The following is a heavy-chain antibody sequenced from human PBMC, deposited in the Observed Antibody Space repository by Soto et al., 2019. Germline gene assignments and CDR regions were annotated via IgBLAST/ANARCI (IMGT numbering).Heavy chain of an antibody. CDR1: GFTFGHVW. D-gene: IGHD3-16*01. J-gene: IGHJ4*02. Sequence: EVQLVESGGGLVKPGVSLRLSCAASGFTFGHVWISWVRQAPGKGLEWVARIRSKTDGGTSDYAAPVNGRFTISRDDSKNTLYLQMNSLKAEDTAIYYCATGSSLGAPRWGQGTLVTVSS. CDR3: ATGSSLGAPR. V-gene: IGHV3-15*01. CDR2: IRSKTDGGTS.